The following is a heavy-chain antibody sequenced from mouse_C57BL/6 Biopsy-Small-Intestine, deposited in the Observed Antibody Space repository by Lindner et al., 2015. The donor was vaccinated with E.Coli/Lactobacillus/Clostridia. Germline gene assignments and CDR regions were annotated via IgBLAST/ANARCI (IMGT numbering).Heavy chain of an antibody. CDR2: VYPRNSNT. V-gene: IGHV1-78*01. CDR3: ARGGLYGSRGPFAN. CDR1: GYTFTDHS. J-gene: IGHJ3*01. Sequence: VQLQESGAELVKPGASVKISCKVSGYTFTDHSIHWMKQRPEQGLEWIGYVYPRNSNTDYIEKFRDKATLTADKSSSTAYMQLNSLTSEDSAVYFCARGGLYGSRGPFANWGQGTLVTVSA. D-gene: IGHD1-1*01.